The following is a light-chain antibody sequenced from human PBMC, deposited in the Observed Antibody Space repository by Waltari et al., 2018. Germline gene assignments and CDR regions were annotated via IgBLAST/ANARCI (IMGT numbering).Light chain of an antibody. CDR1: QSISRY. CDR3: QHHFRLPAT. CDR2: GAS. Sequence: IMLTQSPGTLSLSPGERATLSCRVSQSISRYLAWYQQKPGQAPRLLIYGASTRATGIPDRFSGSGSGTDFSLTISGLVPEDSAVYYCQHHFRLPATFGQGTKVEIK. V-gene: IGKV3-20*01. J-gene: IGKJ1*01.